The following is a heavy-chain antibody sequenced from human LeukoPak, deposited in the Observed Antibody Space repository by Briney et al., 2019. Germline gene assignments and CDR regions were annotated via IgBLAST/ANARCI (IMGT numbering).Heavy chain of an antibody. CDR1: GFTFSSYS. CDR2: ISSSSSYI. Sequence: GRSLRLSCAASGFTFSSYSMNWVRQAPGKGLEWVSSISSSSSYIYYADSVKGRFTISRDNAKNSLYLQMNSLRAEDTAVYYCARDNLWFGELLPAYYFDYWGQGTLVTVSS. V-gene: IGHV3-21*01. CDR3: ARDNLWFGELLPAYYFDY. J-gene: IGHJ4*02. D-gene: IGHD3-10*01.